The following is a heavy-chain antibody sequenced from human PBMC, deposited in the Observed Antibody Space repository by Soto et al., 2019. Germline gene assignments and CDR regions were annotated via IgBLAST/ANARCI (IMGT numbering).Heavy chain of an antibody. D-gene: IGHD3-3*02. J-gene: IGHJ6*02. CDR3: ARDNGRPQLGGNYYYILDV. CDR1: GGTFRNSA. V-gene: IGHV1-69*12. CDR2: IMPIFRTP. Sequence: QVQLEQSGAEVKKPGSSVKVSCKASGGTFRNSAISWVRQAPGQGLEWMGGIMPIFRTPDYAQKFHGRVTITGDESTSKAYRELSGLRSDATAVYFLARDNGRPQLGGNYYYILDVWGHGTRVTVSS.